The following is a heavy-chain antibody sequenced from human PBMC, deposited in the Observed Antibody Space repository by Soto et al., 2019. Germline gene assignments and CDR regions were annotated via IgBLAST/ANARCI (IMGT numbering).Heavy chain of an antibody. D-gene: IGHD3-22*01. J-gene: IGHJ3*02. CDR2: ISAYNGNT. V-gene: IGHV1-18*01. CDR3: ARDLGYYDSSGHDAFDI. Sequence: GASVKVSCKASGYTFTSYGISWVRQAPGQGFEWMGWISAYNGNTSYAQKLQGRVTMTTDTSTSTAYMELRSLRSDDTAVYYCARDLGYYDSSGHDAFDIWGQGTMVTVSS. CDR1: GYTFTSYG.